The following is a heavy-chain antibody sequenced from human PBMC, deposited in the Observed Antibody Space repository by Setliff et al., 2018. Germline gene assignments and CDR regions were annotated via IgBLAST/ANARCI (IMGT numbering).Heavy chain of an antibody. D-gene: IGHD3-3*01. CDR1: GYNFATYG. V-gene: IGHV1-18*01. Sequence: ASVKVSCKASGYNFATYGISWVRQAPGQGLEWMGWVSAFNGDRKYAQKFQGRVTMTTDTSAKTVYMELKNLKSDDTAVYYCARDLSGSHAFWSGYQHDYWGQGTLVTVSS. J-gene: IGHJ4*01. CDR2: VSAFNGDR. CDR3: ARDLSGSHAFWSGYQHDY.